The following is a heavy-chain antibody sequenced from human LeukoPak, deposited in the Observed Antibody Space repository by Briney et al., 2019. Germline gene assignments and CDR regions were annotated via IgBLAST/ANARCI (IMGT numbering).Heavy chain of an antibody. CDR2: IYYSGST. CDR3: AKDISSNWPRAEFDS. D-gene: IGHD6-13*01. V-gene: IGHV4-59*01. Sequence: SETLSLTCTVSGGSISSYYWSWIRQPPGKGLEWIGYIYYSGSTNYNPSLKSRVTISVDTSKNQFSLKLSSVTAADTAVYYCAKDISSNWPRAEFDSWGQGTLVTVSP. CDR1: GGSISSYY. J-gene: IGHJ4*02.